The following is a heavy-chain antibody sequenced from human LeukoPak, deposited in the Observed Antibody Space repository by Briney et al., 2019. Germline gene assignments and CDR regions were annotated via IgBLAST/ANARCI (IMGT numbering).Heavy chain of an antibody. D-gene: IGHD6-13*01. J-gene: IGHJ3*01. CDR1: GVSISSSNSY. V-gene: IGHV4-39*07. CDR3: ARISSSNWYNQRGAFDV. CDR2: IYYSGNT. Sequence: SETLSLTCTVSGVSISSSNSYWGWIRQPPGKGPEWIGSIYYSGNTYYNASLKSQVSISIDTSKNQFSLRLRSVTAADTAVYYCARISSSNWYNQRGAFDVWGQGTMVTVSS.